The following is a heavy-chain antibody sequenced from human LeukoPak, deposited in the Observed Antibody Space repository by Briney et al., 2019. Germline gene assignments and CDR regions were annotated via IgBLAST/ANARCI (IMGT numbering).Heavy chain of an antibody. CDR2: IYTSGST. Sequence: PSETLSLTCTVSGGSISSYYWSWIRQPAGKGLEWIGRIYTSGSTNYNPSLKSRVTMSVDTSKNQFSLKLSSVTAADTAVYYCAREELGYCSSTSCYAKMGWFDPWGQGTLVTVSS. V-gene: IGHV4-4*07. CDR3: AREELGYCSSTSCYAKMGWFDP. J-gene: IGHJ5*02. CDR1: GGSISSYY. D-gene: IGHD2-2*01.